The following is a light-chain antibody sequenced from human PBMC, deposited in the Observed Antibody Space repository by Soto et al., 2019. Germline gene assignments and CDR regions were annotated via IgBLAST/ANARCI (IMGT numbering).Light chain of an antibody. Sequence: DIQMTQSPSSLSASVGDRVTITCRASQSISTWLAWYQQKPRKAPKLLIFDASTLESGVPSRFSGSASGTEFTLTITSLQPDDFATYYCHHYTRAFGQGTKVEIK. CDR1: QSISTW. V-gene: IGKV1-5*01. CDR3: HHYTRA. J-gene: IGKJ1*01. CDR2: DAS.